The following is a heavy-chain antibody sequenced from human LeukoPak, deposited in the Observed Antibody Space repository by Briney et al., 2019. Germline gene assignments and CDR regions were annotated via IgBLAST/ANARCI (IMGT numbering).Heavy chain of an antibody. CDR2: IYYSGST. D-gene: IGHD3-9*01. CDR1: GVSISSYY. J-gene: IGHJ4*02. Sequence: SETLSLTCTVSGVSISSYYWSWIRQPPGKGLEWIGYIYYSGSTNYNPSLKSRVTISVDTSKNQFSLKLSSVTAADTAVYYCARVHYDILTGRIYYFDYWGQGTLVTVSS. CDR3: ARVHYDILTGRIYYFDY. V-gene: IGHV4-59*01.